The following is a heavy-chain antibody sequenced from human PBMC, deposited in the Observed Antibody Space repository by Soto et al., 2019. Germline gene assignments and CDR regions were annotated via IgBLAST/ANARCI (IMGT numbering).Heavy chain of an antibody. J-gene: IGHJ3*02. D-gene: IGHD3-10*01. CDR1: GGSISSYY. CDR2: VYDSGGT. V-gene: IGHV4-59*01. Sequence: SETLSLTCTVSGGSISSYYWSWIRQPPGKGLEWIGYVYDSGGTNYNPSLKSRVTISVDTSKNQFSLKLSSVTAADTAVYYCARVWGGAFDIWGQGTMVTVS. CDR3: ARVWGGAFDI.